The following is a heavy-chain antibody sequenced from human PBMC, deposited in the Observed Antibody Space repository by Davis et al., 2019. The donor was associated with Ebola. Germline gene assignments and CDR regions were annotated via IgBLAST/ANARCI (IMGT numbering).Heavy chain of an antibody. CDR1: GFTFSAYS. CDR3: ATDRNWDFVY. V-gene: IGHV3-48*02. J-gene: IGHJ4*02. D-gene: IGHD7-27*01. CDR2: ISDSSTTI. Sequence: GESLKISCAASGFTFSAYSMNWVRQAPGKGLEWVSYISDSSTTIYYADSVKGRFTISRDNAKNSLYLQMNSLRDEDTAVYYCATDRNWDFVYWGQGTLVTVSS.